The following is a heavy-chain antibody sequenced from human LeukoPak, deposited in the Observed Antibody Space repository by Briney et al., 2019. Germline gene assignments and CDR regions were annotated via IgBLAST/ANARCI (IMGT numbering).Heavy chain of an antibody. D-gene: IGHD3-22*01. V-gene: IGHV3-53*01. CDR1: GFTFSNSA. Sequence: GSLRLSCAASGFTFSNSAMSWVRQAPGKGLEWVSVIYSGGSTYYADSVKGRFTISRDNSKNTLYLQMNSLRAEDTAVYYCARGLYDSSGYAWGQGTLVTVSS. CDR3: ARGLYDSSGYA. J-gene: IGHJ5*02. CDR2: IYSGGST.